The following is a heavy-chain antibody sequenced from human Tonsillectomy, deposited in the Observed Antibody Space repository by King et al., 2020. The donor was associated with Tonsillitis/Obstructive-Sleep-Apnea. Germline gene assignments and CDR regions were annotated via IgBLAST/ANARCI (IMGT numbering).Heavy chain of an antibody. D-gene: IGHD5-18*01. CDR3: ARENSALVTFDY. Sequence: EVQLVESGGGLVQPGGSLRLSCAASGFTFSSYEMNWVRQAPGKGLEWVSYISSSGSTIHYADSVKGRFTISRDNAKNSLYLQMNSLRAEDTAVYYCARENSALVTFDYWGQGTLVTVST. CDR1: GFTFSSYE. V-gene: IGHV3-48*03. CDR2: ISSSGSTI. J-gene: IGHJ4*02.